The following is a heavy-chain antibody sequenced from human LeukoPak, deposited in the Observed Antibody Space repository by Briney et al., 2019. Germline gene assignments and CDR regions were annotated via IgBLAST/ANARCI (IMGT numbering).Heavy chain of an antibody. Sequence: MAGGSLRLSCAASGFTFSSYRMNWVRQAPGKGLEWVASISSDSSYIDYADSVKGRFTISRDNAKNSLFLKTDTLRGDDTGIYYCARDPNVLGITPYYFDFWGQGTLVTVSS. D-gene: IGHD3-10*02. V-gene: IGHV3-21*01. J-gene: IGHJ4*02. CDR2: ISSDSSYI. CDR1: GFTFSSYR. CDR3: ARDPNVLGITPYYFDF.